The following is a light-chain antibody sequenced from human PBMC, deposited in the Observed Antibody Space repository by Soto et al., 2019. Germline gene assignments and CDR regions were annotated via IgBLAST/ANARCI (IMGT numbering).Light chain of an antibody. CDR2: WAS. CDR3: QQYYSIPLT. CDR1: QSVLYNSNNKNY. J-gene: IGKJ4*01. Sequence: DIVMTQSPDSLAVSLGERATINCKSSQSVLYNSNNKNYLAWYQQEPGQPPKLLIYWASTRESGVPDRFSASGSGTEFTLTISNLQAEDVAVYYCQQYYSIPLTFGGGTKVEIK. V-gene: IGKV4-1*01.